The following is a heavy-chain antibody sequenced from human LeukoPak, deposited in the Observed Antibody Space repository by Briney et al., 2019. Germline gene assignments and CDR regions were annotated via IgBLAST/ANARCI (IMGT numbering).Heavy chain of an antibody. Sequence: GGSLRLSCAASGFTFSDYAMSWVRQAAGKGLEWVSGISDTGRRTYYTDSVEGRFTISRDDPKKTVYLQMDTLRAEDTAIYFCARHDSFIPFWGQGTLVTVSS. D-gene: IGHD2-21*01. V-gene: IGHV3-23*01. J-gene: IGHJ4*02. CDR2: ISDTGRRT. CDR1: GFTFSDYA. CDR3: ARHDSFIPF.